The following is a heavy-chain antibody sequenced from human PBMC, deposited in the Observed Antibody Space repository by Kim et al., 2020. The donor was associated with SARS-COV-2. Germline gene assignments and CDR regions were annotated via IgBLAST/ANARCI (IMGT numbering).Heavy chain of an antibody. D-gene: IGHD6-13*01. V-gene: IGHV3-30*07. CDR3: ARDRGSSWPPAIQY. J-gene: IGHJ4*02. Sequence: ADSGKGRFTISRDNSKNTLYLQMNSLRAEDTAVYYCARDRGSSWPPAIQYWGQGTLVTVSS.